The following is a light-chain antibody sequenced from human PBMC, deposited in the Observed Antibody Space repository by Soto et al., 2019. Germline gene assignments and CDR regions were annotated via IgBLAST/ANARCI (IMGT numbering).Light chain of an antibody. Sequence: DIQMTQSPSSLSASVGDRVIITCRASQGISNSLAWYQQKPGKVPKLLIYAASTLQSGVPSRFSGSGSGTDFTLTISSLQPEDVATYYGQRYNAVPKTFGQGTKVEIK. CDR1: QGISNS. CDR3: QRYNAVPKT. V-gene: IGKV1-27*01. CDR2: AAS. J-gene: IGKJ1*01.